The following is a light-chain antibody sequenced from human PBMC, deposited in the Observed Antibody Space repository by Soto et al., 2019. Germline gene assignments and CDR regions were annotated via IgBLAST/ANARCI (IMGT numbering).Light chain of an antibody. CDR1: SSDIGGYNY. V-gene: IGLV2-14*01. Sequence: QSVLTQPASVSGSPGQSITISCTGTSSDIGGYNYVSWYQQHPGKAPKVMISDVSDRPSGVSTRFSGSKSGNTASLTISGLQAEDEADYYCSSYTSSSTYVIFGGGTKVTVL. CDR3: SSYTSSSTYVI. CDR2: DVS. J-gene: IGLJ2*01.